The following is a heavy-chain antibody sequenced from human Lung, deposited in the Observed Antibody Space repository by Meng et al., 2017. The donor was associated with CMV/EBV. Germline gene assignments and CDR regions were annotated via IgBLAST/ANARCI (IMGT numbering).Heavy chain of an antibody. CDR1: GFTFSSYS. D-gene: IGHD3-3*01. V-gene: IGHV3-21*01. J-gene: IGHJ5*02. Sequence: ETLSLTCAASGFTFSSYSMNWVRQAPGKGLEWVSYISMSSSDIYYADSVKGRFTISRDNAKKSLYLQMNSLRAEDTAVYYCARIKYDFWGTNWFDPWGQGTLVTVSS. CDR3: ARIKYDFWGTNWFDP. CDR2: ISMSSSDI.